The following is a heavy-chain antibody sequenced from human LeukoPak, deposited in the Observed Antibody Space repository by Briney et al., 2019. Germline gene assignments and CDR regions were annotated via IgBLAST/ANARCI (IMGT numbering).Heavy chain of an antibody. Sequence: GGSLRLSCAASGFTFSSYWMTWVSQAPGKGLEWVANIGEDGSEKYYVDSVKGRFTISRDNAKNSLYLQVNSLGAEDTAVYYCARLNYDFWSGVWEGYYMDVWGKGTTVTVSS. CDR1: GFTFSSYW. D-gene: IGHD3-3*01. CDR2: IGEDGSEK. V-gene: IGHV3-7*01. CDR3: ARLNYDFWSGVWEGYYMDV. J-gene: IGHJ6*03.